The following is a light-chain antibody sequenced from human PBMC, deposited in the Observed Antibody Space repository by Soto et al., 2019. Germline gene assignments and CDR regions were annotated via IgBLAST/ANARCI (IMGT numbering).Light chain of an antibody. CDR2: AAS. CDR1: QGISSY. J-gene: IGKJ2*01. V-gene: IGKV1-8*01. Sequence: AIRMTQSPSSLSASTGDRVTITCRARQGISSYLAWYQQKPWKAPKLLIYAASTLQSGVPSRFSGSGSGTDFTLTISCLQSADFATYYCQQYYSYPPTFGQGTKLEIK. CDR3: QQYYSYPPT.